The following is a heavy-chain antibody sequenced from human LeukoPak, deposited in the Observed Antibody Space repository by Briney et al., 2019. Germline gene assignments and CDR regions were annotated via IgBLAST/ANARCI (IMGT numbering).Heavy chain of an antibody. CDR3: ARDGIAAAGSHYYYGMDV. CDR2: ISYDGSNK. Sequence: GGSLRLSCAASGFTFSSYAMHWVRQAPGKGLEWVAVISYDGSNKYYADSVKGRFTISRDNSKNTLYLQMNSLRAEDTAVYYCARDGIAAAGSHYYYGMDVWGQGTTVTVSS. D-gene: IGHD6-13*01. V-gene: IGHV3-30-3*01. J-gene: IGHJ6*02. CDR1: GFTFSSYA.